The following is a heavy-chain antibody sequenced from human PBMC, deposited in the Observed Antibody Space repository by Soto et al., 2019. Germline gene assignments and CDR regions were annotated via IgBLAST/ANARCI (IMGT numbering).Heavy chain of an antibody. CDR2: IYYSGST. D-gene: IGHD5-12*01. CDR1: GGSISIGDYY. J-gene: IGHJ4*02. Sequence: SETLSLTCTVSGGSISIGDYYWSCFRQPPGKGLEWIGYIYYSGSTYYNPSLKSRVSISVDTSKNQFSLKLSPVTAADTAVYYCASVSRDGYNNFDYWGQGTLVTVSS. V-gene: IGHV4-30-4*01. CDR3: ASVSRDGYNNFDY.